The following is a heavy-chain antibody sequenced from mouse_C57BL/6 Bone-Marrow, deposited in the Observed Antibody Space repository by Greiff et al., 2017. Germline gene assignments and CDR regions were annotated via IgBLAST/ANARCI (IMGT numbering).Heavy chain of an antibody. CDR3: ALELGGY. V-gene: IGHV1-52*01. D-gene: IGHD4-1*01. CDR2: IDPSDRET. J-gene: IGHJ2*01. Sequence: VQLQQPGPELVRPGSSVKLSCKASGYTFTSYWMHWVKQRPIQGLEWIGNIDPSDRETHYNQKFKDKATLTVDKSSSTAYMQLSSLTSEDSAVYFCALELGGYWGQGTTLTVSS. CDR1: GYTFTSYW.